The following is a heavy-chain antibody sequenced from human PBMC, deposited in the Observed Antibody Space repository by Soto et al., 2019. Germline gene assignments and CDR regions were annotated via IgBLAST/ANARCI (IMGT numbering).Heavy chain of an antibody. CDR3: AGIGEDVYYGMDV. V-gene: IGHV4-4*07. CDR2: IYSRGDT. Sequence: LSLTCSVSGGSMRSYYWNWLRQPAGKGLEWIGRIYSRGDTNYNPSVKSRVTMSVDTSKNEFSLRLNSVTAADTAVYYCAGIGEDVYYGMDVWGQGTTVTVSS. J-gene: IGHJ6*02. D-gene: IGHD2-21*01. CDR1: GGSMRSYY.